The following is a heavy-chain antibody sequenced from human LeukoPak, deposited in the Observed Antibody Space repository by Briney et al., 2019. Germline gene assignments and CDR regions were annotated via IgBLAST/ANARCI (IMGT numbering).Heavy chain of an antibody. J-gene: IGHJ5*02. CDR3: ARLSQDYSANWFDP. CDR1: GYSFTSYW. V-gene: IGHV5-51*01. CDR2: IYSGDSHT. Sequence: GESLKISCKGSGYSFTSYWIGWVRQMPGKGLEWMGIIYSGDSHTKYSPSFQGQVTISADKSISTAYLQWSSLKASDTAMYYCARLSQDYSANWFDPWGQGTLVTVSS. D-gene: IGHD4-11*01.